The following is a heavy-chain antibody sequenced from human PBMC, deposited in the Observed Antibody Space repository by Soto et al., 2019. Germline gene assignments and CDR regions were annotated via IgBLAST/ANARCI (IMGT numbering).Heavy chain of an antibody. J-gene: IGHJ6*02. CDR3: ARDSSSWYDLWGNYYYYGMDV. D-gene: IGHD6-13*01. Sequence: PVGSLRLSCAASGFSFSSYAMHWVRQAPGKGLEWVAVISYDGSNKYYADSVKGRFTISRDNSKNTLYLQMNSLRAEDTAVYYCARDSSSWYDLWGNYYYYGMDVWGQGTTVTVSS. CDR1: GFSFSSYA. V-gene: IGHV3-30-3*01. CDR2: ISYDGSNK.